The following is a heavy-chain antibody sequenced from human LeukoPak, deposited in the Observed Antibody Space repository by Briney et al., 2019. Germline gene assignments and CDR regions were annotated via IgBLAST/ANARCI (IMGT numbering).Heavy chain of an antibody. CDR1: GYTFTTYY. CDR2: INPSDVSS. D-gene: IGHD2-21*02. Sequence: ASVKVSCKASGYTFTTYYMHWVRQAPGQGLEWMGIINPSDVSSIYAQRFQGRVTMTRATSTSTVYMELSSLRSEDTAVYYCARQYCGGACSSATSAYYGMDVWGQGTTVTVSS. CDR3: ARQYCGGACSSATSAYYGMDV. J-gene: IGHJ6*02. V-gene: IGHV1-46*01.